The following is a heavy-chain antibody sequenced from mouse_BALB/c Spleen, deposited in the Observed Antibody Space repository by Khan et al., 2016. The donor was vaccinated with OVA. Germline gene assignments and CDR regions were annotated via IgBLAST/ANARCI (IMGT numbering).Heavy chain of an antibody. CDR2: IWGGGST. Sequence: QVQLKQSGPGLVAPSQSLSITCTVSGFSLTDYGVSWIRQPPGKGLEWLGVIWGGGSTYYNSALKSSLSISKDNSKSQVFLKMNSLQTDDTAMYYCAKLLCYYDDVSYYAMDYWGQGTSVTVSS. CDR1: GFSLTDYG. J-gene: IGHJ4*01. V-gene: IGHV2-6-5*01. CDR3: AKLLCYYDDVSYYAMDY. D-gene: IGHD2-4*01.